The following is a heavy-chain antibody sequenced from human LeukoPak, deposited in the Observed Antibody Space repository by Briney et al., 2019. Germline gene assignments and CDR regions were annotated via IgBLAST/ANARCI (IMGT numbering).Heavy chain of an antibody. CDR3: ASRIAAAFDLFTRYYYGMDV. V-gene: IGHV3-53*01. CDR2: IYSGGST. CDR1: GFTVSSNY. Sequence: GGSLRLSCAASGFTVSSNYMSWVRQAPGKGLEWVSVIYSGGSTYYADSVKSRFTISRDNSKNTLYLQMNSLRAEDTAVYYCASRIAAAFDLFTRYYYGMDVWGQGTTVTVSS. D-gene: IGHD6-13*01. J-gene: IGHJ6*02.